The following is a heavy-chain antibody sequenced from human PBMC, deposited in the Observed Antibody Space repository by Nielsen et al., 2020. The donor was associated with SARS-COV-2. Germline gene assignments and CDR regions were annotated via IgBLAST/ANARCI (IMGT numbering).Heavy chain of an antibody. CDR2: ISYDGSNK. CDR3: ARDRGVRSYYYYYYGMDV. Sequence: GESLKISCAASSFTFSSYGMHWVRQAPGKGLEWVAVISYDGSNKYYADSVKGRFTISRDNSKNTLYLQMNSLRAEDTAVYYCARDRGVRSYYYYYYGMDVWGQGTTVTVSS. D-gene: IGHD3-10*02. J-gene: IGHJ6*02. V-gene: IGHV3-30*03. CDR1: SFTFSSYG.